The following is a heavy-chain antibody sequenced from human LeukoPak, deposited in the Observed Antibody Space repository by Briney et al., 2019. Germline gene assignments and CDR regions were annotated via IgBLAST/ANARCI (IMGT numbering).Heavy chain of an antibody. D-gene: IGHD2-21*02. Sequence: GGSLRLSCAASGFTFRSAWMSWVRQAPGRGLEWVGRIKSTLDGGTTDYATPVKGRFIISRDDSKNTLYLQMNSLKNEDTALYYCTTATAVARYHFDYWGQGALVTVSS. V-gene: IGHV3-15*01. CDR3: TTATAVARYHFDY. J-gene: IGHJ4*02. CDR1: GFTFRSAW. CDR2: IKSTLDGGTT.